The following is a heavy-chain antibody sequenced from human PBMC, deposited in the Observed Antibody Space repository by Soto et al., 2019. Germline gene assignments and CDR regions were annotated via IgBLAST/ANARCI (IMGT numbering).Heavy chain of an antibody. CDR2: IYYSGST. J-gene: IGHJ6*02. CDR3: ARDQLITMVRGAAPYYYYYGMDV. Sequence: PSETLSLTCTVSCGSISSGDYYWSWIRQPPGKDLEWIGYIYYSGSTYYNPSLKSRVTISVDTSKNQFSLKLSSVTAADTAVYYCARDQLITMVRGAAPYYYYYGMDVWGQGTTVTVSS. V-gene: IGHV4-30-4*01. D-gene: IGHD3-10*01. CDR1: CGSISSGDYY.